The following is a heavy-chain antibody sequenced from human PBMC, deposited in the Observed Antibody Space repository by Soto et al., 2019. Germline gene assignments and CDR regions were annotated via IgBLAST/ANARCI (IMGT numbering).Heavy chain of an antibody. D-gene: IGHD6-25*01. CDR2: IIPIFGTA. CDR3: ARGSEYSSGWGGAFDI. Sequence: QVQLVQSGAEVKKPGSSVKVSCKASGGTFSSYAISWVRQAPGQGLEWMGGIIPIFGTANYAQKFQGRVTINXXDXTXXAYLELRSLRSGDTAVSYCARGSEYSSGWGGAFDIWGQETMVTVSS. J-gene: IGHJ3*02. CDR1: GGTFSSYA. V-gene: IGHV1-69*05.